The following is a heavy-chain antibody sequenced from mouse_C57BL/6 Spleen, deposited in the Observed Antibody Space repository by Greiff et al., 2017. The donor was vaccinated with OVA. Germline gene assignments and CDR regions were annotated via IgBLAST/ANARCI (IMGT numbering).Heavy chain of an antibody. J-gene: IGHJ3*01. V-gene: IGHV14-2*01. CDR1: GFNIKDYY. CDR2: IDPEDGET. CDR3: ARSYYYGSTAWFAY. D-gene: IGHD1-1*01. Sequence: EVKVEESGAELVKPGASVKLSCTASGFNIKDYYMHWVKQRTEQGLEWIGRIDPEDGETKYAPKFQGKATITADTSSNPAYLQLSSLTSEDTAVYYCARSYYYGSTAWFAYWGQGTLVTVSA.